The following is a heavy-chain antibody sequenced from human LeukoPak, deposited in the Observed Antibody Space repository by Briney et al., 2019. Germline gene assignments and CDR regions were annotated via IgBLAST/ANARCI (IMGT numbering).Heavy chain of an antibody. CDR2: IYSTGST. CDR1: GGSISSYY. V-gene: IGHV4-4*07. D-gene: IGHD6-13*01. J-gene: IGHJ4*02. Sequence: PSETLSLTCTVSGGSISSYYWSWIRQPAGKGLEWLGRIYSTGSTNYNPSLKSRVTMSVDTSKNQFSLRLRSVTAADTAVDYCARQIASAGTAGFDFWGQGALVTVSS. CDR3: ARQIASAGTAGFDF.